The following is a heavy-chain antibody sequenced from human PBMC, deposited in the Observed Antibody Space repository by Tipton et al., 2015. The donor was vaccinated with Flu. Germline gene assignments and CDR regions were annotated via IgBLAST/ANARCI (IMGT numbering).Heavy chain of an antibody. CDR2: IYSGGST. CDR1: GFTVSDNC. CDR3: AREVVGTATPYYFDH. V-gene: IGHV3-66*02. D-gene: IGHD2-21*02. Sequence: AASGFTVSDNCMSWVRQAPGKGLEWISVIYSGGSTSYADSVRGRFAISRDSSKNTLYLQMNSLRFDDTAVYYCAREVVGTATPYYFDHWGQGTLVTVSS. J-gene: IGHJ4*02.